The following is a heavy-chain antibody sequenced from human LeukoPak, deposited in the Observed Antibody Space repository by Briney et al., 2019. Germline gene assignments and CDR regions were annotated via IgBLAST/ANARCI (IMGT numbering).Heavy chain of an antibody. J-gene: IGHJ3*02. D-gene: IGHD2-21*02. V-gene: IGHV4-59*08. CDR2: IYYSGST. Sequence: PSETLSLTCSVSGGSISSYYWGWVRQPPGKGLEWIGYIYYSGSTNYNPSLKSRVPLSVDTSKNQFSLKLSSVTAADTAVYYCARHRVDCGGDCYPTDAFDIWGQGTMVTVSS. CDR1: GGSISSYY. CDR3: ARHRVDCGGDCYPTDAFDI.